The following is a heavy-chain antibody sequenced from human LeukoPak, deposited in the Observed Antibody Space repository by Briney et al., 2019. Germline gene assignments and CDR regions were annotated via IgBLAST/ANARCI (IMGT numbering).Heavy chain of an antibody. CDR2: IYYSGST. V-gene: IGHV4-59*01. D-gene: IGHD3-3*01. J-gene: IGHJ3*02. CDR1: GGSISSYY. CDR3: ARGRFLDAFDI. Sequence: TSETLSLTCTVSGGSISSYYWSWIRQPPGKGLEWIGYIYYSGSTKYKPSLKSRVTISVDTSKNQFSLKLSSVTAADMAVYYCARGRFLDAFDIWGQGTMVTVSS.